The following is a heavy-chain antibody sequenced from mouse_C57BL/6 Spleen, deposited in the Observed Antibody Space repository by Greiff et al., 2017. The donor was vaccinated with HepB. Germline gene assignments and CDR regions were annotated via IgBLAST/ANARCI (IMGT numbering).Heavy chain of an antibody. CDR2: ISNGGGST. CDR3: ARPTAQAYYAMDY. J-gene: IGHJ4*01. V-gene: IGHV5-12*01. CDR1: GFTFSDYY. Sequence: EVQLVESGGGLVQPGGSLKLSCAASGFTFSDYYMYWVRQTPEKRLEWVAYISNGGGSTYYPDTVKGRFTISRDNAKNTLYLQMSRLKSEDTAMYYWARPTAQAYYAMDYWGQGTSVTVSS. D-gene: IGHD3-2*02.